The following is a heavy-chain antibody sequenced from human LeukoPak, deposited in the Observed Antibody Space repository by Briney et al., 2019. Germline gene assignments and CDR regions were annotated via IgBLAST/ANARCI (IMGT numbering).Heavy chain of an antibody. D-gene: IGHD6-19*01. CDR1: GFTLSTYW. V-gene: IGHV3-7*02. Sequence: PGGSLRLSCVASGFTLSTYWMHWVRRAPGKGLEWVASIKRDGSEIYYVDSVKGRFTISRDNARNSVYLQMNSLRAEDTGFYYCTSSGPPYWGQGTLVTVSS. CDR3: TSSGPPY. CDR2: IKRDGSEI. J-gene: IGHJ4*02.